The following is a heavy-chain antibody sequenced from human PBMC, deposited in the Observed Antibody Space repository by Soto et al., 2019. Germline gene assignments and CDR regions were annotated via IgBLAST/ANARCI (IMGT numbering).Heavy chain of an antibody. J-gene: IGHJ4*02. Sequence: GGSLRLSCAASGCTFSSYSMNWVRQAPGKGLEWVSSISSSSYIYYADSVKGRFTISRDNAKNSLYLQMNSLRAEDTAVYYCARDFYSSGPGYWGQGTLVTVSS. D-gene: IGHD6-19*01. CDR3: ARDFYSSGPGY. V-gene: IGHV3-21*01. CDR2: ISSSSYI. CDR1: GCTFSSYS.